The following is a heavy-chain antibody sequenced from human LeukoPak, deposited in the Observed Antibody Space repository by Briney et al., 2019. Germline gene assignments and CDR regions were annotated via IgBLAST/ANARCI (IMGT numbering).Heavy chain of an antibody. J-gene: IGHJ4*02. CDR1: GFTFSSYA. V-gene: IGHV3-23*01. CDR3: AKGYGSGSYRMRSTYYFDY. CDR2: ISGCGGST. D-gene: IGHD3-10*01. Sequence: GGSLRLSCAASGFTFSSYAMSWVRQAPGKGLEWVSAISGCGGSTYYADSVKGRFTISRDNSKNTLYLQMTSLRADDTAVYYCAKGYGSGSYRMRSTYYFDYWGQGTLVTVSS.